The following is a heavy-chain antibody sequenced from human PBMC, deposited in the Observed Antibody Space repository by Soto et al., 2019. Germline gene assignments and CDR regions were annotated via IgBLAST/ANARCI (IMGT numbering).Heavy chain of an antibody. D-gene: IGHD6-13*01. CDR3: AISIAAAVQGIYYYYGMDV. CDR1: GGSISSSNW. V-gene: IGHV4-4*02. J-gene: IGHJ6*02. CDR2: IYHSGST. Sequence: PSETLSLTCAVSGGSISSSNWWSWVRQPPGKGLEWIGEIYHSGSTNYNPSLKSRVTISVDKSKNQFSLKLSSVTAADTAVYYCAISIAAAVQGIYYYYGMDVWGQGTTVTVSS.